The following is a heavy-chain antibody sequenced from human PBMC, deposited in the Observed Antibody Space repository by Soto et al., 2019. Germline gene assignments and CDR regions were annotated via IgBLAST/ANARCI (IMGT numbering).Heavy chain of an antibody. D-gene: IGHD3-3*01. Sequence: GASVKVSCKASGYTFTSYDINWVQQATGQGLEWMGWMNPNSGNTGYAQKFQGRVTMTRNTSISTAYMELSSLRSEDTAVYYCARGPSFGVVTHLFDPWGQGTLVTVSS. CDR2: MNPNSGNT. V-gene: IGHV1-8*01. CDR3: ARGPSFGVVTHLFDP. J-gene: IGHJ5*02. CDR1: GYTFTSYD.